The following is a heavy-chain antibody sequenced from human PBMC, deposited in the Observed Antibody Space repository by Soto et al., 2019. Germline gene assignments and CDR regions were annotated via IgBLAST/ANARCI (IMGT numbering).Heavy chain of an antibody. J-gene: IGHJ4*02. CDR3: ARALTGTTFSFDY. D-gene: IGHD1-7*01. CDR2: IWYDGSNK. CDR1: GFTFSSYG. V-gene: IGHV3-33*01. Sequence: PGGSLRLSCAASGFTFSSYGMHWVRQAPGKGLEWVTVIWYDGSNKYYADSVKGRFTISRDNSKNTLYLQMNSLRAEDTAVYYCARALTGTTFSFDYWGQGTLVTVSS.